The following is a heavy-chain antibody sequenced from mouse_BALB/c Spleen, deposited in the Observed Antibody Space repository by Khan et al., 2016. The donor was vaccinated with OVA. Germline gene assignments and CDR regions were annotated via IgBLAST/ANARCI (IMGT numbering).Heavy chain of an antibody. D-gene: IGHD1-1*01. J-gene: IGHJ2*01. CDR1: GFTFTSYG. CDR2: ISSDSNTI. Sequence: EVELVESGGGLVQSGGSRKLSCAASGFTFTSYGMHWIRQAPEKGLEWVAYISSDSNTIYYADTVKGRFTISRDNPKNTLFLQMTSLRSGDTAMYFCATSYFYGYYFDYWGQGTILTVSA. V-gene: IGHV5-17*02. CDR3: ATSYFYGYYFDY.